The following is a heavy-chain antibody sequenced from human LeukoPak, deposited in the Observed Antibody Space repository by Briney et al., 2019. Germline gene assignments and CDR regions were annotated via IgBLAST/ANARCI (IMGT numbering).Heavy chain of an antibody. Sequence: PSETLSLTCAVYGGSFSGYYWSWIRQPPRKGLEWIGEINHSGSTNYNPSLKSRVTISVDTSKNQFSLKLSSVTAADTAVYYCARGRPPSGYDFSYWGQGTLVTVSS. CDR3: ARGRPPSGYDFSY. CDR1: GGSFSGYY. J-gene: IGHJ4*02. V-gene: IGHV4-34*01. D-gene: IGHD5-12*01. CDR2: INHSGST.